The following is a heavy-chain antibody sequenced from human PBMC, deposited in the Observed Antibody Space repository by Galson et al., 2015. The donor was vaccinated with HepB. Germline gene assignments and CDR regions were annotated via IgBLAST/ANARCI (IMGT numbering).Heavy chain of an antibody. CDR1: GLTFSDHW. J-gene: IGHJ4*02. CDR3: VTDYIGF. CDR2: INKDGNEE. Sequence: SLRLSCATSGLTFSDHWMSWVRQTPGKGLEWVAKINKDGNEEYYVDSVKGRFTISRDNAKNALYLQMNSLRVEDTAVYSCVTDYIGFWGQGTLVTVSS. V-gene: IGHV3-7*01.